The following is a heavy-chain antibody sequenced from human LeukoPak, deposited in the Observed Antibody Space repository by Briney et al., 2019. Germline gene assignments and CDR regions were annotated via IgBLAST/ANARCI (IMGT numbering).Heavy chain of an antibody. J-gene: IGHJ4*02. D-gene: IGHD2/OR15-2a*01. CDR2: IDHSGNM. CDR3: ARGLSGDIRRYYFDY. CDR1: GGPFSGYY. V-gene: IGHV4-34*01. Sequence: PAETLSLTCGVHGGPFSGYYWNWIRQPPGKGLEWIGEIDHSGNMNYNPSLKSRVTISVDTSKHHFSLELSSVTAADTAVYYCARGLSGDIRRYYFDYWGQGTLVTVSS.